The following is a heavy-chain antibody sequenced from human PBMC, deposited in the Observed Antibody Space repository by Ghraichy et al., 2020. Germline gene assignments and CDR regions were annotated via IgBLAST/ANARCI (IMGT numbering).Heavy chain of an antibody. Sequence: SETLSLTCTVSGGSISSYYWSWIRQPPGKGLEWIGYIYYSGSTNYNPSLKSRVTMSVDTSKNQFSLKLSCMTAADTAVDYCARGHYDFWSGYYTRWFDPWGQGTPVTVSS. D-gene: IGHD3-3*01. CDR3: ARGHYDFWSGYYTRWFDP. J-gene: IGHJ5*02. CDR2: IYYSGST. CDR1: GGSISSYY. V-gene: IGHV4-59*01.